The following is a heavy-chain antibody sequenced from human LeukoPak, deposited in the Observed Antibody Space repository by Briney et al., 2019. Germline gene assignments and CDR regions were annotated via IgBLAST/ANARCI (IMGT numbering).Heavy chain of an antibody. D-gene: IGHD6-6*01. J-gene: IGHJ4*02. CDR3: ARSLFECSSSSGVFDY. CDR1: GFTFSSYA. V-gene: IGHV3-30*04. CDR2: ISYDGSNK. Sequence: GGSLRLSCAASGFTFSSYAMHWVRQAPGKGLEWVAVISYDGSNKYYADSVKGRFTISRDNSKNTLYLQMNSLRAEDTAVYYCARSLFECSSSSGVFDYWGQGTLVTVSS.